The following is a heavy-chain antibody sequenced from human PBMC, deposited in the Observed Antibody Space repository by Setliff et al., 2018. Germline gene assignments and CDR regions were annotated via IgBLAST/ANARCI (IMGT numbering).Heavy chain of an antibody. V-gene: IGHV4-61*09. Sequence: SEILSLTCSVSGASITSGGFYWTWIRQPAGKGLEWIGHISPSGSTTYNPSVKSRVTISLDTSKNHFSLKLDSVTAADTALYYCARMAVRVASRPSSPLDYYYYMDLWGKGATVTVSS. D-gene: IGHD6-6*01. CDR3: ARMAVRVASRPSSPLDYYYYMDL. CDR1: GASITSGGFY. J-gene: IGHJ6*03. CDR2: ISPSGST.